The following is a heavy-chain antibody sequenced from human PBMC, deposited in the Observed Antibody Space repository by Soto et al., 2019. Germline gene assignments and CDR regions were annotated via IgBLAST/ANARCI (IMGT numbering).Heavy chain of an antibody. CDR3: ARYQSGAADF. Sequence: PSETLSLTCTVSGDSMSTYYRNWIRQSAETGLEWIGRISATGTTTYIPSLKSRITLSVDTSKNEFSLNLKFVTAADTAVYFCARYQSGAADFWGPGTLVTVSS. D-gene: IGHD7-27*01. CDR1: GDSMSTYY. J-gene: IGHJ3*01. CDR2: ISATGTT. V-gene: IGHV4-4*07.